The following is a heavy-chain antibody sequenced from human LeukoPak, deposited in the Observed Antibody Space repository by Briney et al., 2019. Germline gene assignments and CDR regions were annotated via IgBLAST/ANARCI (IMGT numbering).Heavy chain of an antibody. CDR1: GFTVSSNY. CDR2: IYSGGST. J-gene: IGHJ4*02. CDR3: AKDGPNYYDSSGYPYYFDY. V-gene: IGHV3-53*01. Sequence: PGGSLRLSCAASGFTVSSNYMSWVRQAPGKGLEWVSVIYSGGSTYYADSVKGRFTISRDNSKNTLYLQMNSLRAEDTAVYYCAKDGPNYYDSSGYPYYFDYWGQGTLVTVSS. D-gene: IGHD3-22*01.